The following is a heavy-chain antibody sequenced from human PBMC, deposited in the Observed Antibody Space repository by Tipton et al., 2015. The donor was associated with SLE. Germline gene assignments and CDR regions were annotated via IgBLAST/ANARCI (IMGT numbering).Heavy chain of an antibody. D-gene: IGHD6-13*01. J-gene: IGHJ4*02. Sequence: TLSLTCTVSGDSISSYYWDWVRQPAGKGLEWIGRLYTSGSTNYNPSLKSRVTMSVDTSKNQFSLKLSSVTAADTAVYYCARVTSSSWMGGFDYWGQGTLVTVSS. V-gene: IGHV4-4*07. CDR3: ARVTSSSWMGGFDY. CDR1: GDSISSYY. CDR2: LYTSGST.